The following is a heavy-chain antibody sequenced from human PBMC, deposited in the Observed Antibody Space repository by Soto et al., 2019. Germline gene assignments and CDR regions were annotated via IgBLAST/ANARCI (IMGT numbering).Heavy chain of an antibody. V-gene: IGHV3-23*01. D-gene: IGHD3-3*01. Sequence: EVQLLDSGGGLVQPGGSLRLSCTVSGFTFGSHAMSWVRQAPGKGLECVSGISGSGGTTFYADCVKGRFTISRDNSKKTLYLQMNSLRAEDTAVYYCAKTPYDFWSSGQYLFDHWGQGTLVTVSS. CDR1: GFTFGSHA. CDR3: AKTPYDFWSSGQYLFDH. CDR2: ISGSGGTT. J-gene: IGHJ4*02.